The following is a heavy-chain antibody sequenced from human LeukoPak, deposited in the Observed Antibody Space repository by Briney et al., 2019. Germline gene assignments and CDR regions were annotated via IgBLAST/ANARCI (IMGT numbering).Heavy chain of an antibody. D-gene: IGHD3-10*01. CDR2: IKQDGSEK. V-gene: IGHV3-7*01. J-gene: IGHJ4*02. CDR3: ARGRITMVRGVITTYYFDY. Sequence: GGSLRLSCAASGFTFSRYWMTWVRQAPGKGLEWVANIKQDGSEKYYVDSVKGRFTISRDNAKNSLYLQMNSLRAEDTAVYYCARGRITMVRGVITTYYFDYWGQGTLVTVSS. CDR1: GFTFSRYW.